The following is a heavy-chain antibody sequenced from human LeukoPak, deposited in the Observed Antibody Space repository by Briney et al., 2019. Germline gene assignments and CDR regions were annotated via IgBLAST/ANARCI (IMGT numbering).Heavy chain of an antibody. CDR2: IFYSGST. V-gene: IGHV4-59*08. Sequence: SEALSLTCTVSGGSISSYYWSWIRQPPGKGLEWIGYIFYSGSTNYNPSLKSRVTISVDTSKNQFSLKLSSVTAADTAVYYCARGGTMTTVPLWGQGTLVTVSS. CDR1: GGSISSYY. CDR3: ARGGTMTTVPL. J-gene: IGHJ4*02. D-gene: IGHD4-17*01.